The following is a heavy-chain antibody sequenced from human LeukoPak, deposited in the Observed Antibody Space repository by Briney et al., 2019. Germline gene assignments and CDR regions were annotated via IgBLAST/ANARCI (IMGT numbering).Heavy chain of an antibody. J-gene: IGHJ5*02. CDR3: ARGFGYSGGWYEGDNWFDP. CDR2: IYYSGST. CDR1: GGSISSGDYY. V-gene: IGHV4-30-4*01. Sequence: SQTLSLTCTVSGGSISSGDYYWSWIRQPPGKGLEWIGYIYYSGSTYYNPSLKSRVTISVDTSKNQFSLKLSPVTAADTAVYYCARGFGYSGGWYEGDNWFDPWGQGTLVTVSS. D-gene: IGHD6-19*01.